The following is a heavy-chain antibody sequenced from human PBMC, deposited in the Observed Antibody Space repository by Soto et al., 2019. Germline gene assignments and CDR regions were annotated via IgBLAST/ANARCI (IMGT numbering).Heavy chain of an antibody. CDR3: AKGEVRGIIPSYFDY. D-gene: IGHD3-10*01. CDR2: ISNDGSNE. J-gene: IGHJ4*02. CDR1: GFTFRWFG. Sequence: PGGSLRLSCAGSGFTFRWFGMNWVRQAPGKGLEWVARISNDGSNEYYVDSVKGRFTISRDNSKNTLYLQMDSLRAEDTAVYYCAKGEVRGIIPSYFDYWGRGTLVTVSS. V-gene: IGHV3-30*18.